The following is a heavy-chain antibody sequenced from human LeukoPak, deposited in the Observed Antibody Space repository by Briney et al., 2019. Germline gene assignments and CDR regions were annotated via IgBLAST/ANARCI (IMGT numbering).Heavy chain of an antibody. CDR2: ISSSSII. Sequence: GGSLRLSCAVSGFAFGTYSMNWVRQAPGKGLEWVSYISSSSIIHYADSVKGRFTISRDNAKNSLYLQMNSLRDEDTAVYYCARVGHSSSYEYWGQGTLVSVSS. D-gene: IGHD6-13*01. CDR1: GFAFGTYS. V-gene: IGHV3-48*02. J-gene: IGHJ4*02. CDR3: ARVGHSSSYEY.